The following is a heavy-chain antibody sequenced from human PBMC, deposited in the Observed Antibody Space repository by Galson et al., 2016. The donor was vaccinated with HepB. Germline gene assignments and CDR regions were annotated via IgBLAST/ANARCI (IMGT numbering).Heavy chain of an antibody. Sequence: SLRLSCAASGFTFSSYGMHWVRQAPGKGLEWMAVIWYDGSNKYYADSVKGRFTISRDNSKNALYLQMNSLRAEDTAVYYCARGVGYGSGSHFDYWGQGPRSPSPQ. CDR1: GFTFSSYG. J-gene: IGHJ4*02. V-gene: IGHV3-33*01. CDR3: ARGVGYGSGSHFDY. D-gene: IGHD3-10*01. CDR2: IWYDGSNK.